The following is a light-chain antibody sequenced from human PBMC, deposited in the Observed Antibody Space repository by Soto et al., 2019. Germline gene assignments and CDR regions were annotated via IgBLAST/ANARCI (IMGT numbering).Light chain of an antibody. Sequence: QSVLTQPRSVSGSHGQSVTISCTGTSSDVGGYNYVSWYQQHPGKAPKLVIYDVSKRPSGVPDRFSGSKSGNTASLTVSGLQAEDEADYSCCSYAGTYTQCVFGGGTKLTVL. CDR1: SSDVGGYNY. CDR2: DVS. J-gene: IGLJ3*02. V-gene: IGLV2-11*01. CDR3: CSYAGTYTQCV.